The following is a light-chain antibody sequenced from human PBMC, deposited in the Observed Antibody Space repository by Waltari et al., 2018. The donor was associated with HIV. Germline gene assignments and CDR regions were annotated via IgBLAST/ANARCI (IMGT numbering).Light chain of an antibody. J-gene: IGLJ1*01. V-gene: IGLV2-23*02. CDR1: STDVATVNL. CDR2: EVT. CDR3: YSYSDTSSSYV. Sequence: QSALTQPASLSGSPGQSIPISSPGPSTDVATVNLFSCYQQYPGKAPKLLIYEVTKRPSGASNRFSASKSGNTASLTISGLRAEDEADYYCYSYSDTSSSYVFGTGTKVTVL.